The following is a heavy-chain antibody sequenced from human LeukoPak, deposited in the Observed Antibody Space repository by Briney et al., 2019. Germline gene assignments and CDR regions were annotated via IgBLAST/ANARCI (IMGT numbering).Heavy chain of an antibody. V-gene: IGHV4-39*07. D-gene: IGHD4-23*01. CDR3: ARMTTVVTTTYYYGMDV. CDR2: INHSGST. J-gene: IGHJ6*02. CDR1: GVSISSGGYY. Sequence: SETLSLTCTVSGVSISSGGYYWSWIRQPPGKGLEWIGEINHSGSTNYNPSLKSRVTISVDTSKNQFSLKLSSVTAADTAVYYCARMTTVVTTTYYYGMDVWGQGTTVTVSS.